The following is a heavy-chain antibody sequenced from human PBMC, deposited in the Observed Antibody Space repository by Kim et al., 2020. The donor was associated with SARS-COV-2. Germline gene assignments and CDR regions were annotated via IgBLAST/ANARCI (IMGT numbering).Heavy chain of an antibody. J-gene: IGHJ4*02. CDR2: DT. D-gene: IGHD5-18*01. CDR3: ARGSYGLFDY. V-gene: IGHV5-51*01. Sequence: DTRYSPSFQGQVTISADKSISTAYLQWSSLKASDTAMYYCARGSYGLFDYWGQGTLVTVSS.